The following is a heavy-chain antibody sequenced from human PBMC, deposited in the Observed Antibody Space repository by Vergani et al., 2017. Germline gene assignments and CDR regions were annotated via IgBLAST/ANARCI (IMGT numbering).Heavy chain of an antibody. CDR2: IYYSGST. J-gene: IGHJ6*02. D-gene: IGHD5-24*01. CDR3: ARVEMATEGPLHYYYGMDV. CDR1: GGSISSYY. V-gene: IGHV4-59*01. Sequence: QVQLQESGPGLVKPSETLSLTCTVSGGSISSYYWSWIRQPPGKGLEWIGYIYYSGSTNYNPSLKSRVTISVDTSKNQFSLELSSVTAADTAVYYCARVEMATEGPLHYYYGMDVWGQGTTVTVSS.